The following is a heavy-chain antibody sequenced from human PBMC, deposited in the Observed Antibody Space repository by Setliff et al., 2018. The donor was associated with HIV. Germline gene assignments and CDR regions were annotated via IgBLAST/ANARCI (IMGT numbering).Heavy chain of an antibody. J-gene: IGHJ5*02. Sequence: PSETLSLTCTVSGDSATNSRYYWAWIRQPPGKGLEYIGSIHYDERTYYNPSLKSRVTISLDTSKNQFSPNLTSVTAADTAVYYCASRIYYYDSNNFLREEGFDPWGQGTLVTVSS. CDR1: GDSATNSRYY. D-gene: IGHD3-22*01. CDR3: ASRIYYYDSNNFLREEGFDP. V-gene: IGHV4-39*01. CDR2: IHYDERT.